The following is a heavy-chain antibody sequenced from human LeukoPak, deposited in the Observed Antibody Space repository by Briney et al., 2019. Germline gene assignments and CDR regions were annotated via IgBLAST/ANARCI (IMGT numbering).Heavy chain of an antibody. CDR2: IYYSGST. V-gene: IGHV4-59*01. J-gene: IGHJ5*02. CDR1: GGSISSYY. Sequence: SETLSLTCTVSGGSISSYYWSWIRQPPGKGLEWIGYIYYSGSTNYNPSLKSRVTISVDTSKNQFSLKPSSVTAADTAVYYCARGGYSYGYLSNWFDPWGQGTLVTVSS. CDR3: ARGGYSYGYLSNWFDP. D-gene: IGHD5-18*01.